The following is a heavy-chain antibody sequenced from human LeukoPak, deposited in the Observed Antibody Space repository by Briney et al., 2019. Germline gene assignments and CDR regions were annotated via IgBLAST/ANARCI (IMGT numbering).Heavy chain of an antibody. CDR1: GFTFSSYG. V-gene: IGHV3-30*18. Sequence: TGGSLRLSCAASGFTFSSYGMHWVRQAPGKGLEWVAVISYDGSNKYYVDSVKGRFTISRDNSKNTLYLQMNSLRAEDTAVYYCAKGVYTVTTNNAFDIWGQGTMVTVSS. J-gene: IGHJ3*02. D-gene: IGHD4-17*01. CDR3: AKGVYTVTTNNAFDI. CDR2: ISYDGSNK.